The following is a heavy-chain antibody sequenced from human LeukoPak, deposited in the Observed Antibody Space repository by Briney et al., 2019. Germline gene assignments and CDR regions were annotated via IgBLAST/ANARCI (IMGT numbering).Heavy chain of an antibody. CDR2: LWRDGTNN. D-gene: IGHD3-9*01. Sequence: PGGSLRLSCVASGFTLRNYGMHWVRQAPGKGLEWVAVLWRDGTNNFYADSVKGRFRFSRDNSKDILYLQMNSLRAEDTAVYYCAKENEIFVGAFDIWGQGTMVTVSS. J-gene: IGHJ3*02. CDR3: AKENEIFVGAFDI. V-gene: IGHV3-33*06. CDR1: GFTLRNYG.